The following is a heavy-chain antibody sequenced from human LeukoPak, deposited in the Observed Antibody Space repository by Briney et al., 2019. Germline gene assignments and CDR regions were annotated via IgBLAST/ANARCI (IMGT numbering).Heavy chain of an antibody. CDR1: GFTFSSYG. V-gene: IGHV3-33*01. Sequence: GGSLRLSCAASGFTFSSYGMHWVRQAPGKGLEWVAVIWYDGSNKYYVDSVKGRFTISRDNSKNTLYLQMNSLRAEDTAVYYCARDRVGATTPYYYYYGMDVWGQGTTVTVSS. J-gene: IGHJ6*02. D-gene: IGHD1-26*01. CDR3: ARDRVGATTPYYYYYGMDV. CDR2: IWYDGSNK.